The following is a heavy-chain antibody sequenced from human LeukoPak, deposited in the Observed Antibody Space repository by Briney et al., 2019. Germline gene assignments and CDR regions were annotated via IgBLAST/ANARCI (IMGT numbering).Heavy chain of an antibody. CDR2: INSDGSST. CDR1: GFTFSSYW. D-gene: IGHD3-10*01. J-gene: IGHJ6*04. Sequence: GESLRLSCAASGFTFSSYWMHWVRQAPGKGLVWVSRINSDGSSTSYADSVKGRFTISRDNAKNTLYLQMNSLRAEDTAVYYCARSITPQTYYYYGMDVWGKGTTVTVSS. V-gene: IGHV3-74*01. CDR3: ARSITPQTYYYYGMDV.